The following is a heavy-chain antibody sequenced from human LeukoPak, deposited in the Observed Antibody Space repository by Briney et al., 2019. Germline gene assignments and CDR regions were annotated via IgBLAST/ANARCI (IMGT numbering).Heavy chain of an antibody. CDR1: GGTFSSYA. CDR3: ASAGIQPSKYMVRGVIHFYYMDV. D-gene: IGHD3-10*01. J-gene: IGHJ6*03. V-gene: IGHV1-69*13. Sequence: SVKVSCKASGGTFSSYAISWVRQAPGQGLEWMGGIIPIFGTANYAQKFQGRVTITADESTSTAYMELSSLRSEDTAVYYCASAGIQPSKYMVRGVIHFYYMDVWGKGTTVTISS. CDR2: IIPIFGTA.